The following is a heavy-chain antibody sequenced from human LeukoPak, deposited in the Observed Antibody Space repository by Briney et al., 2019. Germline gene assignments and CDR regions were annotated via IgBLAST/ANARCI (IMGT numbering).Heavy chain of an antibody. V-gene: IGHV4-39*01. CDR1: GGSISSSSYY. CDR3: AKIAAATLSHSFDY. CDR2: IFYSGCT. D-gene: IGHD6-13*01. Sequence: SETLSLTCTVSGGSISSSSYYWGWIRQPPGKGLEWIGSIFYSGCTYYNPSLTSRVTIYVDTSKNQFSLKLSSVTAADTAVYYCAKIAAATLSHSFDYWGQGTLVTVSS. J-gene: IGHJ4*02.